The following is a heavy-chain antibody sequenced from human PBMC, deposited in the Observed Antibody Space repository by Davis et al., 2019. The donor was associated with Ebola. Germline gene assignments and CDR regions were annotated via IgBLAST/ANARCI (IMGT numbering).Heavy chain of an antibody. D-gene: IGHD3-22*01. CDR2: INSDGSST. Sequence: PGGSLRPSCAASGFTFSSYWMHWVRHAPGKGLVWVSRINSDGSSTNYADSVKGRFTISRDNAKNTLYLQMNSLRAEDTAVYYCARGPYEEIVVVILIDYWGQGTLVTVSS. CDR3: ARGPYEEIVVVILIDY. V-gene: IGHV3-74*01. J-gene: IGHJ4*02. CDR1: GFTFSSYW.